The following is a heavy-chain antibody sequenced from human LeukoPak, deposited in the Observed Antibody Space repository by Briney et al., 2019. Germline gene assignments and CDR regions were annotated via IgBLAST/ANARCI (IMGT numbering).Heavy chain of an antibody. D-gene: IGHD3-9*01. J-gene: IGHJ3*02. CDR3: AREYYDILTGYYRGAWAANHDAFDI. Sequence: GASVKVSCKASGYTFTGYYMHWVRQAPGQGLEWMGWINPNSGGTNYAQKFQGRVTMTRDTSISTAYMELSRLRSDDTAVYYCAREYYDILTGYYRGAWAANHDAFDIWGQGTMVTVSS. V-gene: IGHV1-2*02. CDR2: INPNSGGT. CDR1: GYTFTGYY.